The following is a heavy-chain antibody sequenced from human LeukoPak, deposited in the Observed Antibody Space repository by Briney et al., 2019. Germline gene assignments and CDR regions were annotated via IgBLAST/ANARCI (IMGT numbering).Heavy chain of an antibody. CDR2: IYHSGST. J-gene: IGHJ3*02. V-gene: IGHV4-4*02. Sequence: GSLRLSCAASGFTFSTFAMIWVRQPPGKGLEWIGEIYHSGSTNYNPSLKSRITISVDMSKNQFSLKLSSVTAADTAVYYCARERSGSEIFARSFDIWGQGTMVTVSS. CDR3: ARERSGSEIFARSFDI. D-gene: IGHD3-3*01. CDR1: GFTFSTFAM.